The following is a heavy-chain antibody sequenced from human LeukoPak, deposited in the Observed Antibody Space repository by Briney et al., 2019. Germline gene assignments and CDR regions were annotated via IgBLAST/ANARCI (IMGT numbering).Heavy chain of an antibody. CDR1: GYTLTELS. D-gene: IGHD3-3*01. CDR2: FYPEDGET. V-gene: IGHV1-24*01. CDR3: ATTRPGYYDFWSGYKTLDY. J-gene: IGHJ4*02. Sequence: ASVKVSCKVSGYTLTELSMHWVRQAPGKGLEWMGGFYPEDGETIYAQKFQGRVTMTEDTSTDTAYMELSSLRSEDTAVYYCATTRPGYYDFWSGYKTLDYWGQGTLVTVSS.